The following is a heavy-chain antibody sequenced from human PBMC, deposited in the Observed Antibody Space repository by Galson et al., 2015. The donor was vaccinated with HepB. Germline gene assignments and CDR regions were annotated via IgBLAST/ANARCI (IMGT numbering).Heavy chain of an antibody. V-gene: IGHV3-74*01. Sequence: SLRLSCAASGFTFSSYWMHWVRQAPGKGLVWVSRIHSDGSSTTYADSVKGRFTISRDNAKNTLYLQMNSLRVEDTAVYYCARVDTAIVTPPYRGQGTLVTVSS. CDR3: ARVDTAIVTPPY. CDR2: IHSDGSST. D-gene: IGHD5-18*01. J-gene: IGHJ4*02. CDR1: GFTFSSYW.